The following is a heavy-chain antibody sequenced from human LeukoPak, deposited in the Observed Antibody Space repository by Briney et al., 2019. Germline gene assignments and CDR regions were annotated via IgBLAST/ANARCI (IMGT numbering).Heavy chain of an antibody. D-gene: IGHD3-3*01. Sequence: ASVKVSCKASGYTFTSYYMHWVRQAPGQGLEWMGIINPSGGSTSYAQKFQGRVTMTRYTSTSTVYMELSSLRSEDTAVYYCARANSNFWSGYYGLRATAFDYWGQGTLVTVSS. J-gene: IGHJ4*02. CDR3: ARANSNFWSGYYGLRATAFDY. CDR2: INPSGGST. CDR1: GYTFTSYY. V-gene: IGHV1-46*03.